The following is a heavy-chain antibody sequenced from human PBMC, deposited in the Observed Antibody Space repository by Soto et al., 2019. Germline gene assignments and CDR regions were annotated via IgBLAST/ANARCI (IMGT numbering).Heavy chain of an antibody. CDR1: GFSLSTSGVG. Sequence: QITLRESGPTLVKPTQTLTLTCTFSGFSLSTSGVGVGWIRQPPGKALEWLALIYWDDDKRYSPSLKSRLTITKDTSKNQVVLTMTNMDTVDTATYYCAHTGGLYSSGWYYFDDWGQGTLVTVSS. D-gene: IGHD6-19*01. CDR3: AHTGGLYSSGWYYFDD. V-gene: IGHV2-5*02. CDR2: IYWDDDK. J-gene: IGHJ4*02.